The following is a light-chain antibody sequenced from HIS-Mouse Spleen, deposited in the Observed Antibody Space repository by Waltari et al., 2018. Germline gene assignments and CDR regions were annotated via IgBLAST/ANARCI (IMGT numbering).Light chain of an antibody. CDR1: SSDVGSYNF. Sequence: QSALTQPASVSGSPGQSITISCTGTSSDVGSYNFVSWYQQHPGKAPKLMIYEVSNRHSGVSNRVSGSKSGNTASLTSSGLQAEDEADYYCCSYTSSSTVVFGGGTKLTVL. CDR2: EVS. CDR3: CSYTSSSTVV. J-gene: IGLJ2*01. V-gene: IGLV2-23*02.